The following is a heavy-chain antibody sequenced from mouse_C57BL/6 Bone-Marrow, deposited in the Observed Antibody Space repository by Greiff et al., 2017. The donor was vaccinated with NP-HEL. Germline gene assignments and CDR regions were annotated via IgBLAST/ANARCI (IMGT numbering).Heavy chain of an antibody. D-gene: IGHD2-4*01. V-gene: IGHV6-3*01. Sequence: EVKLMESGGGLVQPGGSMKLSCVASGFTFSNYWMNWVRQSPEKGLEWVAQIRLKSDNYATHYAESVKGRFTISRDDSKSSVYLQMNNLSAEATGIYYCTVYYDYDWGQGTTLTVSS. CDR1: GFTFSNYW. CDR2: IRLKSDNYAT. CDR3: TVYYDYD. J-gene: IGHJ2*01.